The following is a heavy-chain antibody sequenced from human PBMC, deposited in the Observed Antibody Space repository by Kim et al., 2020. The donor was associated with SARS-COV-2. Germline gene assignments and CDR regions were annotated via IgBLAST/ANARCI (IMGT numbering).Heavy chain of an antibody. CDR1: GFTFNRYG. J-gene: IGHJ4*02. Sequence: GGSLRLSCAASGFTFNRYGMHWVRQAPGKGLEWVAIIWSDGSDKYYADSVKGRFTISRDNSKNTLYLDMNSLRAEDTAVYYCARRGSGTHSLDYWGQGTLVSVST. CDR2: IWSDGSDK. V-gene: IGHV3-33*01. CDR3: ARRGSGTHSLDY. D-gene: IGHD3-10*01.